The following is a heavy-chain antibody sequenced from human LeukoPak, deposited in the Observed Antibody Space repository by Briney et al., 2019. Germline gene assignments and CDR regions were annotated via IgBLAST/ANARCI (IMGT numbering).Heavy chain of an antibody. D-gene: IGHD3-9*01. J-gene: IGHJ4*02. CDR2: INAGNGNT. CDR3: ARGTRLGYFDWLAFDY. Sequence: GASVKVSCKASGYTFTSCAMHWVRQAPGQRLEWMGWINAGNGNTKYSQKFQGRVTITRDTSASTAYMELSSLRSEDTAVYYCARGTRLGYFDWLAFDYWGQGTLVTVSS. CDR1: GYTFTSCA. V-gene: IGHV1-3*01.